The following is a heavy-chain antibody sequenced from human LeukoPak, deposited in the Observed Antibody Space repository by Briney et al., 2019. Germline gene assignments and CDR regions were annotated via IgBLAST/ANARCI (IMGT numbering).Heavy chain of an antibody. D-gene: IGHD5-18*01. J-gene: IGHJ6*03. Sequence: PSETLSLTCAVYGGSFSGYYWSWIRQPPGKGLEWIGEINHSGSTNYNPSLKSRVTISVGTSKNQFSLKLSSVTAADTAVYYCARGRYSSPYYYHYYMDVWGKGTTVTVSS. CDR2: INHSGST. CDR3: ARGRYSSPYYYHYYMDV. V-gene: IGHV4-34*01. CDR1: GGSFSGYY.